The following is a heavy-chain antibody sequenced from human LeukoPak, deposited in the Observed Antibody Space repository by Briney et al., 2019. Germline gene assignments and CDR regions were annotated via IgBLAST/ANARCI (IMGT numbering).Heavy chain of an antibody. CDR2: IVVCSGNT. D-gene: IGHD3-22*01. V-gene: IGHV1-58*02. J-gene: IGHJ4*02. CDR1: GFTFTSSA. CDR3: AAAAYYDCSGYSPVTFDY. Sequence: SVKVSCKASGFTFTSSAMQWVRQARGQRLEWIGWIVVCSGNTNYAQKFQERVTITRDMSTSTAYMELSSLRSEDTAVYYCAAAAYYDCSGYSPVTFDYWGQGTLVSVSS.